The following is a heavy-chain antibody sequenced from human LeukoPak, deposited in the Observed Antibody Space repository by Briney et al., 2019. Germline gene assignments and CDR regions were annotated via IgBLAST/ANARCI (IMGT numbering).Heavy chain of an antibody. Sequence: SETLSLTCTVSGGSISSYYWSWIRQPPGKGLEWIGYIYYSGSTNYNPSLESRVTISLDTSKNQFSLKLSSVTAADAAVYYCARLRYNWNVCVFDIWGQGTMVTISS. D-gene: IGHD1-1*01. CDR2: IYYSGST. J-gene: IGHJ3*02. CDR3: ARLRYNWNVCVFDI. V-gene: IGHV4-59*12. CDR1: GGSISSYY.